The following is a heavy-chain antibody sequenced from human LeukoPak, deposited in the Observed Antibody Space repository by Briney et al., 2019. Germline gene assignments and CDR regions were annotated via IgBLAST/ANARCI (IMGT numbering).Heavy chain of an antibody. D-gene: IGHD3-10*01. CDR1: GGSINSGGYT. Sequence: SETLSLTCAVTGGSINSGGYTWSWVRQPAGKRLEFLGYLSYSGSNCYIPSLKSRLLISGDTSRGQFSLSLTSVTAADTAVYYCARSLGFGELLYFEYWGQGVLVTVS. J-gene: IGHJ4*02. CDR2: LSYSGSN. V-gene: IGHV4-30-4*07. CDR3: ARSLGFGELLYFEY.